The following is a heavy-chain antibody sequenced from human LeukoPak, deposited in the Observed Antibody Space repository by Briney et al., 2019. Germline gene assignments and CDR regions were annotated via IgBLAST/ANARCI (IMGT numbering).Heavy chain of an antibody. Sequence: SETLSLTCAVYGGSFSGYYWSWIRQPPGKGLEWIGEINHSGSTNYNPSLKSRVTISVDTSKNQFSLKLSSVTAADTAVYYCVRVAAYYDFWSGYFGYFDLWGRGTLVTVSS. CDR3: VRVAAYYDFWSGYFGYFDL. J-gene: IGHJ2*01. CDR1: GGSFSGYY. CDR2: INHSGST. V-gene: IGHV4-34*01. D-gene: IGHD3-3*01.